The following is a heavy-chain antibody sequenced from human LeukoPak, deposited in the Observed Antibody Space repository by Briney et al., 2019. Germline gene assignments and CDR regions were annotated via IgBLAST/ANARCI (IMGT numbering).Heavy chain of an antibody. CDR2: IYYSGST. V-gene: IGHV4-39*07. CDR3: ARAGIGYCSSTSCHRARRAFDI. Sequence: PGGSLRLSCAASGFTFRSYWMTWVRQPPGKGLEWIGSIYYSGSTYYNPSLKSRVTISVDTSKNQFSLKLSSVTTADTAVYYCARAGIGYCSSTSCHRARRAFDIWGQGTMVTVSS. D-gene: IGHD2-2*02. CDR1: GFTFRSYW. J-gene: IGHJ3*02.